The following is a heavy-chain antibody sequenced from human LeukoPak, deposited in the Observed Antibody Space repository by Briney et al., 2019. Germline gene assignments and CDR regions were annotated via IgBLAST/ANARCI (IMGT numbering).Heavy chain of an antibody. CDR1: GYDFPTYW. Sequence: GESLKISCKGSGYDFPTYWIAWVRQMPGKGLEWMGIIYPDESNIRYSPSFQGQVTISADKTISTSYLQLSSLKASDTATYYCARPPSRGYSSSFEYWGQGTLVTVSS. CDR3: ARPPSRGYSSSFEY. D-gene: IGHD2-2*03. J-gene: IGHJ4*02. V-gene: IGHV5-51*01. CDR2: IYPDESNI.